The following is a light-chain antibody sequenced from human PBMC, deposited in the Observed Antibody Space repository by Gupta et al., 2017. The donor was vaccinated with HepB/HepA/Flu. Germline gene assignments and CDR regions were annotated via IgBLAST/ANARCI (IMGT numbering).Light chain of an antibody. CDR3: QQEDSTPIT. J-gene: IGKJ4*01. Sequence: DIVMTQSPDSLAVSLGERATINCKSSQSFLYSSNNKNYLSWYQQKPGQSPKMLIYWASTRESGVPDRFSGSGSGTDFTLTISSQQAEDVAVYYCQQEDSTPITFGGGTKVEIK. V-gene: IGKV4-1*01. CDR2: WAS. CDR1: QSFLYSSNNKNY.